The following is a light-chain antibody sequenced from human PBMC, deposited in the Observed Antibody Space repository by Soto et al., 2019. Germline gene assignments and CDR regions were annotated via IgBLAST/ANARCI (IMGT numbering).Light chain of an antibody. CDR2: LEGSGSY. CDR3: KTWDSNPHTV. CDR1: SGHSSYI. J-gene: IGLJ3*02. V-gene: IGLV4-60*02. Sequence: QSVLTQSSSASASLGSSVNLTCTLSSGHSSYIIAWRQQQPGKAPRYLMKLEGSGSYNKGSGVPDRFSGSSSGADRYLTISNLQFEDEADYYCKTWDSNPHTVFGGGTKVTVL.